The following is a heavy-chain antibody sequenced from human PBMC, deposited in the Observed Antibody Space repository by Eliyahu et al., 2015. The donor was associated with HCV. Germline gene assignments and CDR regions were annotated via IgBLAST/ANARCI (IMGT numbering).Heavy chain of an antibody. Sequence: QVQLVQSGAEMKKPGSSVNVSCKASGGTFSSNVINWVRQAPGQGLEWMGRITPMFGVTNYAQKFQGRVTIAADKSTGTAYLEVSSLRSEDTAVYYCASTSDDYSNDCFQYWGQGTVVTVS. CDR3: ASTSDDYSNDCFQY. D-gene: IGHD4-11*01. J-gene: IGHJ4*02. CDR2: ITPMFGVT. CDR1: GGTFSSNV. V-gene: IGHV1-69*04.